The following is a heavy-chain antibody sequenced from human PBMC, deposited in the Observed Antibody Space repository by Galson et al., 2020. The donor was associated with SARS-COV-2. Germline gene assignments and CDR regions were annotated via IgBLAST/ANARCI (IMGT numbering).Heavy chain of an antibody. CDR3: ARPITSYYYMDV. V-gene: IGHV3-30*04. J-gene: IGHJ6*03. CDR2: ISYDGSNK. Sequence: GGSLRLSCAASGFTFRSYDMHWVRQAPGKGLERVAVISYDGSNKYYADSVKVRFTISRDNSKNTLYLQMNSLRAEDTAVYYCARPITSYYYMDVWGKGTTVTVFS. D-gene: IGHD3-10*01. CDR1: GFTFRSYD.